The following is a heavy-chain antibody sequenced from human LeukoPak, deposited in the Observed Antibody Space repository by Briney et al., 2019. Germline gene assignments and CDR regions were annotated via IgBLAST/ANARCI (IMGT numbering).Heavy chain of an antibody. Sequence: PSETLSLTCTVSGYSISSGYYWGWIRQPPGKGLEWIGSIYHSGSTYYNPSLKSRVTISVDTSKNQFSLKLSSVTAADTAVYYCARDGSPVWGQGTTVTVSS. D-gene: IGHD2-2*03. CDR2: IYHSGST. CDR1: GYSISSGYY. CDR3: ARDGSPV. V-gene: IGHV4-38-2*02. J-gene: IGHJ6*02.